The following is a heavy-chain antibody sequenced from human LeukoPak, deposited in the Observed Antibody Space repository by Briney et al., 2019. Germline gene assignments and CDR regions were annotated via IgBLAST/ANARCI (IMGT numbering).Heavy chain of an antibody. J-gene: IGHJ4*02. CDR2: IYYSGST. Sequence: SETLSLTCTVSGASISSYYWSWIRQPPGKGLEWIGYIYYSGSTKYNPSFKSRVTISVDTSKNQFPLKVSSVTAEDTAVYYCASGPYPAAGTDHQFDYWGQGTLVTVSS. D-gene: IGHD6-13*01. V-gene: IGHV4-59*01. CDR1: GASISSYY. CDR3: ASGPYPAAGTDHQFDY.